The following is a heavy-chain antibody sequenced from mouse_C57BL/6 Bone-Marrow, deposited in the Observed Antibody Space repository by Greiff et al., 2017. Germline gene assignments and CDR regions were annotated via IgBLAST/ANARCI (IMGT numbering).Heavy chain of an antibody. CDR2: IYPRSGNT. CDR3: ARGGYDYDEGTWFAY. J-gene: IGHJ3*01. D-gene: IGHD2-4*01. CDR1: GYTFTSYG. Sequence: VQLQQSGAELARPGASVKLSCKASGYTFTSYGISWVKQRTGQGLEWIGEIYPRSGNTYYNEKFKGKATLTADKSSSTAYMELRSLTSEDSAVYFCARGGYDYDEGTWFAYGGQGTLVTVSA. V-gene: IGHV1-81*01.